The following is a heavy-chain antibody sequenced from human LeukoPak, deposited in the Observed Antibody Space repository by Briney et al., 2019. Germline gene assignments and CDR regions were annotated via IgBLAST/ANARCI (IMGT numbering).Heavy chain of an antibody. D-gene: IGHD6-6*01. V-gene: IGHV4-38-2*02. CDR2: IYHSGST. J-gene: IGHJ3*02. CDR1: GYSISSGYY. CDR3: AREQLGEPGDAFDI. Sequence: SETLSLTCTVSGYSISSGYYWGWIRQPPGKGLEWIESIYHSGSTYYNPSLKSRVTISVDTSKNQFSLKLSSVTAADTAVYYCAREQLGEPGDAFDIWGQGTMVTVSS.